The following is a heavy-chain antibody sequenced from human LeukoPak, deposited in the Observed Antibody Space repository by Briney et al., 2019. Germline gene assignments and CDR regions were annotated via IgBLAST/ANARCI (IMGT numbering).Heavy chain of an antibody. Sequence: GGSLRLSRAASGFTFSSYSMNWVRQAPGKGLEWVSSISSSSSYIYYADSVKGRFTISRDNAKNSLYLQMSSLRAEDTAVYYCARDGSSGWTGVDYWGQGTLVTVSS. D-gene: IGHD6-19*01. V-gene: IGHV3-21*01. CDR2: ISSSSSYI. CDR3: ARDGSSGWTGVDY. CDR1: GFTFSSYS. J-gene: IGHJ4*02.